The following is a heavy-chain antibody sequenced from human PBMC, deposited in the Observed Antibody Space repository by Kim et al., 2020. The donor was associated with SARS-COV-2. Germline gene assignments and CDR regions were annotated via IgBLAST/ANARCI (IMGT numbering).Heavy chain of an antibody. J-gene: IGHJ6*02. CDR3: ATALTQTTWHYGMDV. D-gene: IGHD1-7*01. V-gene: IGHV4-59*13. CDR1: GGSISPYY. CDR2: VSSSGST. Sequence: SETLSLTCTVSGGSISPYYWSWIRQSPGKGLEWLGYVSSSGSTKYNPSLKSRISISVDTSKNQFSLQLSSVTAADTAVYYCATALTQTTWHYGMDVWGQGATVTVSS.